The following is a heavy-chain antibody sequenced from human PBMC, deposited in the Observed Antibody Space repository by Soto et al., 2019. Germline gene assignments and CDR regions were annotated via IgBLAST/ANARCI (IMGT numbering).Heavy chain of an antibody. CDR3: ARVRNAYAGLDY. Sequence: PSETLSLTCGVSGDSVGNFYWTWIRHFPGKGLESIGYVSNIGSATYNPSLESRVAISLDTSKNQFSLRLSSVTAADTAVYYCARVRNAYAGLDYWGQGILVTVSS. CDR2: VSNIGSA. D-gene: IGHD2-2*01. J-gene: IGHJ4*02. CDR1: GDSVGNFY. V-gene: IGHV4-59*08.